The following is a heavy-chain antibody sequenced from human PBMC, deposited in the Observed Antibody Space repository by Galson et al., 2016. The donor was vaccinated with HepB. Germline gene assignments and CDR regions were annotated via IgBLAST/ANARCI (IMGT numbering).Heavy chain of an antibody. CDR2: IWFDGFSK. CDR1: GFTLSNYG. V-gene: IGHV3-33*01. CDR3: ATGRELLEYDAFDI. Sequence: SLRLSCAASGFTLSNYGMHWVRQAPGKGLEWVAVIWFDGFSKYYADSVKGRFTISRDSSKNTLFLQMTSLRAEDTAVYYCATGRELLEYDAFDIWGQETMVIVSS. J-gene: IGHJ3*02. D-gene: IGHD3-10*01.